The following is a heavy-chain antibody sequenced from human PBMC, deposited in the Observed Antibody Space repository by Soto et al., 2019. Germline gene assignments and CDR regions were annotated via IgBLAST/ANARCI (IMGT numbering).Heavy chain of an antibody. Sequence: ASVKVSCKVPGYTLTELSMHWVRQAPGKGLEWMGGFDPEDGETIYAQKFQGRVTMTEDTSTDTAYMELSSLRSEDTAVYYCATVQVELLRGVFYFDYWGQGTLVTVSS. CDR3: ATVQVELLRGVFYFDY. V-gene: IGHV1-24*01. J-gene: IGHJ4*02. CDR1: GYTLTELS. D-gene: IGHD1-26*01. CDR2: FDPEDGET.